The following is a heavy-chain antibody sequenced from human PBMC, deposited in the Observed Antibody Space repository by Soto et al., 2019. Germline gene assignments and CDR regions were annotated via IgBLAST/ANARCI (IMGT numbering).Heavy chain of an antibody. CDR2: INGYNGNT. V-gene: IGHV1-18*01. D-gene: IGHD3-16*01. Sequence: QVQLVQSGAEVKKPGASVKVSCKASGYTFSTYGISWVRQAPGQGLEWMGWINGYNGNTNYAPKLQGRITMTTDTSTTTAYMELRSLRSADTAVYYCARMGDVPYYDYGMDAWGQGTTVTVSS. CDR1: GYTFSTYG. J-gene: IGHJ6*02. CDR3: ARMGDVPYYDYGMDA.